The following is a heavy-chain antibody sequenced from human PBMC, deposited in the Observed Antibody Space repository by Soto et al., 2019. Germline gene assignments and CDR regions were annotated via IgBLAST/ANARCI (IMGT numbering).Heavy chain of an antibody. Sequence: PSETLSLTCTVSGGSISSGGYYWSWIRQHPGKGLEWIGYIYYSGSTYYNPSLKSRVTISVDTSKNQFSLKLSSVTAADTAVYYCAREGGSPRVHYYYGMDVWGKGTTVTVSS. D-gene: IGHD3-16*01. V-gene: IGHV4-31*03. CDR3: AREGGSPRVHYYYGMDV. J-gene: IGHJ6*04. CDR2: IYYSGST. CDR1: GGSISSGGYY.